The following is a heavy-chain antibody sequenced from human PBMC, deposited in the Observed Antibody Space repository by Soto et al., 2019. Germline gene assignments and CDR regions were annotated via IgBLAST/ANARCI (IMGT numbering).Heavy chain of an antibody. V-gene: IGHV1-2*04. CDR2: INPNSGGT. Sequence: ASVKVACKAAGYTCTGCCMHWVRQAPGQGLEWMGWINPNSGGTNYAQKFQGWVTMTRDTSISTAYMELSRLRSDDTAVYYCARDQAIAAAVTNYYYYYGMDVWGQGTTVTVS. D-gene: IGHD6-13*01. CDR3: ARDQAIAAAVTNYYYYYGMDV. J-gene: IGHJ6*02. CDR1: GYTCTGCC.